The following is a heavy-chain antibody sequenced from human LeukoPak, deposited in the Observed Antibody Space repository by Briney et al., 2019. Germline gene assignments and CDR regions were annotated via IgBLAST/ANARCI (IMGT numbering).Heavy chain of an antibody. J-gene: IGHJ4*02. CDR1: GFTFGSYW. V-gene: IGHV3-7*01. CDR3: AREGDYYGSGSYYNLLDY. D-gene: IGHD3-10*01. CDR2: LKKDGSEK. Sequence: PGGSLTLSCAASGFTFGSYWMSWVRQAPGKGLEWVANLKKDGSEKYFVDSVKGRFTISRDNAKNSLYLQMSSLRVEDSAVYYCAREGDYYGSGSYYNLLDYWGQGTLVTVFS.